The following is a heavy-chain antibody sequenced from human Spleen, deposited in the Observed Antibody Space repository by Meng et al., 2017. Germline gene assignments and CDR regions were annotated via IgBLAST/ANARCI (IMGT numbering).Heavy chain of an antibody. Sequence: SETLSLTCTVSGGSISSSSYYWGWIRQPPGEGLEWIGSIYYSGSTDYNPSLKSRVTISVDTSKNQFSLKLSSVTAADTAVYYCARDSRGSRYYYYDYWGQGTLVTVSS. CDR3: ARDSRGSRYYYYDY. CDR2: IYYSGST. V-gene: IGHV4-39*07. CDR1: GGSISSSSYY. J-gene: IGHJ4*02. D-gene: IGHD6-13*01.